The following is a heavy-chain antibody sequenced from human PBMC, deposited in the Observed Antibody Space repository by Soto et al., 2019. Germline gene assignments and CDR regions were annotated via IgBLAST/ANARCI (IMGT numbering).Heavy chain of an antibody. CDR3: AKYHCTNGVCYLAYYFDY. V-gene: IGHV3-23*01. J-gene: IGHJ4*02. D-gene: IGHD2-8*01. Sequence: EVQLLESGGGLVQPGGSLRLSCAASGFTFSSYAMSWVRQAPGKGLEWVSAISGSGGSTYYADSVKGRFTMSRDNSKNTLYLQMNSLRAEDTAVYYCAKYHCTNGVCYLAYYFDYWGQGTLVTVSS. CDR2: ISGSGGST. CDR1: GFTFSSYA.